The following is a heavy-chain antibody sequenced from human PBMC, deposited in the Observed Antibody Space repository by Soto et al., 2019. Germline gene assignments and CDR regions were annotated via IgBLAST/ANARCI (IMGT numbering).Heavy chain of an antibody. CDR1: GFTFSSYA. V-gene: IGHV3-23*01. CDR2: ISGSGGSA. Sequence: EVQLLESGGGLVQPGGSLRLSCAASGFTFSSYAMSWVRQAPGKGLEWVSAISGSGGSAYYADSVKGRFTISRDNSKNTRYLQMNSLRAEDTAVYYCAKASSGSYYVSFNQGSRYFGYWGQGTLVTVSS. CDR3: AKASSGSYYVSFNQGSRYFGY. D-gene: IGHD1-26*01. J-gene: IGHJ4*02.